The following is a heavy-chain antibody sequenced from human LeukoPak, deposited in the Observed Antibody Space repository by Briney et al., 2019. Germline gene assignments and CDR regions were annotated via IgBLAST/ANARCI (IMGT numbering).Heavy chain of an antibody. J-gene: IGHJ4*02. CDR1: GFTFSSYG. D-gene: IGHD3-10*01. Sequence: PGGSLRLSCAASGFTFSSYGMHWVRQAPGKGLEWVAFISYDGNDKYYADSMKGRFTISRDNSKNTLNLQMNSLRAEDTAVYYCAKDLWSRNVAADDTGVWGQGTLVTVSS. CDR2: ISYDGNDK. CDR3: AKDLWSRNVAADDTGV. V-gene: IGHV3-30*18.